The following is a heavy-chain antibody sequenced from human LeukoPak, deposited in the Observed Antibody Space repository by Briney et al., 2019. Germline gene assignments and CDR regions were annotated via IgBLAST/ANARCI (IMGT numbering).Heavy chain of an antibody. J-gene: IGHJ3*02. CDR2: IFYSGST. D-gene: IGHD6-19*01. V-gene: IGHV4-59*08. CDR3: ARPLYNSGWDAFDI. CDR1: GGAISNYY. Sequence: PSETLSLTCTVSGGAISNYYWSWVRQPPGKGLEWSAYIFYSGSTNYNPSLKSRVTISLDTSKNQFSLKLSSVTAADTAVYYCARPLYNSGWDAFDIWGQGTMVTVSS.